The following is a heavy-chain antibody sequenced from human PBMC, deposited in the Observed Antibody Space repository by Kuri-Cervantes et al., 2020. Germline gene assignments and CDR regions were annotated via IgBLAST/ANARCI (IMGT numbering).Heavy chain of an antibody. CDR2: INPNSGGT. J-gene: IGHJ6*02. V-gene: IGHV1-2*02. D-gene: IGHD3-10*01. Sequence: ASVKVSCKASGYTFTGYYMHWVRQAPGQGLEWMGWINPNSGGTNYAQKLQGRVTMTTDTSTSTAYMELSSLRSEDTAVYYCATDRLWFGELVSYYYGMDVWGQGTTVTVSS. CDR1: GYTFTGYY. CDR3: ATDRLWFGELVSYYYGMDV.